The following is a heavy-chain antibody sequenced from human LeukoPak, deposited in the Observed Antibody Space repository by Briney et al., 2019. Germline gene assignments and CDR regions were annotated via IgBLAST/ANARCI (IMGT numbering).Heavy chain of an antibody. CDR2: TRNKANSYTT. CDR1: GFTFSSDA. Sequence: GGSLRLSCAASGFTFSSDAMSWVRQAPGKGLEWVGRTRNKANSYTTEYAASVKGRFTISRDDSKNSLYLQMNSLKTEDTAVYYCARGVWWGQAPNYYYYYMDVWGKGTTVTVSS. V-gene: IGHV3-72*01. CDR3: ARGVWWGQAPNYYYYYMDV. D-gene: IGHD2-21*01. J-gene: IGHJ6*03.